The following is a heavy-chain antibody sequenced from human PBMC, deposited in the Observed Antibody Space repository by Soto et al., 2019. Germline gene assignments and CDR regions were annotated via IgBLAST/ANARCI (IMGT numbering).Heavy chain of an antibody. CDR2: ISGSGGST. CDR1: GFTFSSYA. D-gene: IGHD2-15*01. CDR3: AKGVVVAAKDYYYYGMDV. Sequence: GGSLRLSCAASGFTFSSYAMSWVRQAPGKGLEWVSAISGSGGSTYYADSVKGRFTISRDNSKNTLYLQMNSLRAEDTAVYYCAKGVVVAAKDYYYYGMDVWGQGTAVTVSS. V-gene: IGHV3-23*01. J-gene: IGHJ6*02.